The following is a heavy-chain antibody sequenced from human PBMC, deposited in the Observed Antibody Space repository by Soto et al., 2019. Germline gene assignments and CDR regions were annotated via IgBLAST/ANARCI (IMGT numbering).Heavy chain of an antibody. V-gene: IGHV4-59*01. CDR3: AGSITVIIS. Sequence: PSETLSLTCTVSGGSISSYYWSWIRQPPGKGLEWIGYVYYSGSTNYNPSLKSRVTISVDTSKNQFSLKLSSVTAADTAVYYCAGSITVIISWGQGIVGTVS. CDR2: VYYSGST. CDR1: GGSISSYY. D-gene: IGHD3-22*01. J-gene: IGHJ4*02.